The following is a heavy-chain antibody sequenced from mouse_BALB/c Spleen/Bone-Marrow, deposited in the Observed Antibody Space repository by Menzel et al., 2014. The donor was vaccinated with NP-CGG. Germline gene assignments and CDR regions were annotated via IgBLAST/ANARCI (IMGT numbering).Heavy chain of an antibody. CDR1: GYTFTSYW. Sequence: QVQLQQSGAELVKPGASVKLSCKASGYTFTSYWMHWVKQRPGQGLEWIGEIDPSDSYTNYNQKFKGKATLTVDKSSSTAYMQLSSLTSEDSAVYYCARYGGYFPWSAYWGQGTLVTVSA. D-gene: IGHD2-3*01. J-gene: IGHJ3*01. CDR2: IDPSDSYT. V-gene: IGHV1-69*02. CDR3: ARYGGYFPWSAY.